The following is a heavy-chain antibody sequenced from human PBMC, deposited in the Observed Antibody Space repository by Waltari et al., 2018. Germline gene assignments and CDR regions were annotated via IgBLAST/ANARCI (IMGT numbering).Heavy chain of an antibody. V-gene: IGHV3-7*03. CDR2: IKQDGSEK. CDR3: ARSLAYYDSRGNLDY. J-gene: IGHJ4*02. Sequence: EVQLVESEGGLVQPGGSLRLSCAASGFTFSNYWMTWVRQAPGKGLEWVANIKQDGSEKHYVDSVKGRFTISRDNAKSSLYLQMNSLRADDTAVYYCARSLAYYDSRGNLDYWGQGTLVTVSS. D-gene: IGHD3-22*01. CDR1: GFTFSNYW.